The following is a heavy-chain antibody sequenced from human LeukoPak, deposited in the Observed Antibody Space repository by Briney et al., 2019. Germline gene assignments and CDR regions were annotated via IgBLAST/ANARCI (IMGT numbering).Heavy chain of an antibody. CDR2: IKQDGSEK. V-gene: IGHV3-7*01. CDR3: XXXXGLWFVH. D-gene: IGHD5-12*01. J-gene: IGHJ5*02. CDR1: W. Sequence: WXXWXRQAPGXXXXGVSNIKQDGSEKYYVDSVKXRFTISRDXXKNSXYLQMNSLRAEDTAVYYCXXXXGLWFVHWGQGTLVTVSS.